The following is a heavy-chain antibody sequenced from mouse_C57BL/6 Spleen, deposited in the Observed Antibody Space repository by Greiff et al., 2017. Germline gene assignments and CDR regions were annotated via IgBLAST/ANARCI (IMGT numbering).Heavy chain of an antibody. D-gene: IGHD4-1*01. CDR3: AKTELGRDWYFDV. J-gene: IGHJ1*03. V-gene: IGHV1-59*01. CDR1: GYTFTSYW. CDR2: IDPSDSYT. Sequence: VQLQQPGAELVRPGTSVKLSCKASGYTFTSYWMHWVKQRPGHGLEWIGVIDPSDSYTNYNQKFKGKATLTVDTSSSTAYMQRSSLTSEDSAVYYCAKTELGRDWYFDVWGTGTTVTVSS.